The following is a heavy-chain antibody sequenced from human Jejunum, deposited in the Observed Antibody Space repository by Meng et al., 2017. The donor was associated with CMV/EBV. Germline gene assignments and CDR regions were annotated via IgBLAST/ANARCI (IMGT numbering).Heavy chain of an antibody. D-gene: IGHD5-12*01. CDR1: GFVFGHYA. Sequence: GFVFGHYAWHWVRQAPGKGLGWVSGISWNTNSITYAESVRGRFTISRDNGKKTLYLQMNSLRPDDTALYYCSKDETGYETLGGMDVWGLGTTVTVSS. CDR3: SKDETGYETLGGMDV. CDR2: ISWNTNSI. V-gene: IGHV3-9*01. J-gene: IGHJ6*02.